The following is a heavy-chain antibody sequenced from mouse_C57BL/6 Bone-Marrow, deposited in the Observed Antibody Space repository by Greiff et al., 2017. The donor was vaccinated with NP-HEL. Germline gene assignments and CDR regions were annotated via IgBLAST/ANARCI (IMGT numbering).Heavy chain of an antibody. J-gene: IGHJ3*01. Sequence: EVQLVESGGDLVKPGGSLKLSCAASGFTFSSYGMSWVRQTPDKRLEWVATISSGGSYTYYPDSVKGRFTISRDNAKNTLYLQMSSLKSEDTAMYYCASPPYYYGSSRFAYWGQGTLVTVSA. CDR3: ASPPYYYGSSRFAY. D-gene: IGHD1-1*01. CDR1: GFTFSSYG. CDR2: ISSGGSYT. V-gene: IGHV5-6*01.